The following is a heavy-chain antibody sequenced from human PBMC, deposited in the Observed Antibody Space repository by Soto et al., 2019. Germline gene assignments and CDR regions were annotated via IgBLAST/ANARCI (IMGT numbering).Heavy chain of an antibody. CDR2: INATNGDT. J-gene: IGHJ5*02. CDR3: VRRHVSATGIDWFDP. D-gene: IGHD6-13*01. CDR1: GYTFTSYG. Sequence: ASVKVSCKASGYTFTSYGIHWMRQAPGQRLEWMGWINATNGDTKYSPKFQGRVTITRDTSASTAYMELSSLRSEDTAVYYCVRRHVSATGIDWFDPWGQGTLVTVSS. V-gene: IGHV1-3*01.